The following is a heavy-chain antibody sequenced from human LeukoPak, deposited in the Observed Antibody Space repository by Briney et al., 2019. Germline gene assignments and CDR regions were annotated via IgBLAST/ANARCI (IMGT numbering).Heavy chain of an antibody. J-gene: IGHJ4*02. Sequence: SSETLSLTCTVSGGSISSYYWSWIRQPAGKGLEWIGRIYTSGSTNYNPSLKSRVTMSVDTSKNQFSLKLSSVTAADTAVYYCARDRPDYYDSSAGGLVLQGHYFDYWGQGTLVTVSS. CDR2: IYTSGST. CDR1: GGSISSYY. V-gene: IGHV4-4*07. CDR3: ARDRPDYYDSSAGGLVLQGHYFDY. D-gene: IGHD3-22*01.